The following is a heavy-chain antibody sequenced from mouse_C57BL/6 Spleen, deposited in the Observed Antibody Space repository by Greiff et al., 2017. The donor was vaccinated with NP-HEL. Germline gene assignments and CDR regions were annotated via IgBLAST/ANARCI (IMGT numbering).Heavy chain of an antibody. CDR3: ARHGHYYGSSYWYFDV. CDR1: GFSLTSYG. J-gene: IGHJ1*03. Sequence: QVQLKESGPGLVAPSQSLSITCTVSGFSLTSYGVHWVRQPPGKGLEWLVVIWSDGSTTYNSALKSRLSISKDNSKSQVFLKMNSLQTDDTAMYYCARHGHYYGSSYWYFDVWGTVTTVTVSS. V-gene: IGHV2-6-1*01. D-gene: IGHD1-1*01. CDR2: IWSDGST.